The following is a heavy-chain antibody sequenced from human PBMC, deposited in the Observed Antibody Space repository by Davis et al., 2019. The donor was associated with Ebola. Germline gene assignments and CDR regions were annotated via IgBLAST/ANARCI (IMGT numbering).Heavy chain of an antibody. J-gene: IGHJ6*02. Sequence: ASVKVSCKASGYTFTSYGISWVRQAPGQGLEWMGWISAYNGNTNYAQKLQGRVTMTTDTSTSTAYMELRSLRSDDTAVYYCARDQDWWRFHDYIWGSYRYIYGMDVWGQGTTVTVSS. CDR3: ARDQDWWRFHDYIWGSYRYIYGMDV. V-gene: IGHV1-18*01. D-gene: IGHD3-16*02. CDR1: GYTFTSYG. CDR2: ISAYNGNT.